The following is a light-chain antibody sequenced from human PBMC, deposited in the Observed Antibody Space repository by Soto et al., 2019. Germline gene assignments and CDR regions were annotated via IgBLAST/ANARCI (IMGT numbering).Light chain of an antibody. CDR3: GSYAGLNTWV. CDR1: NSDVGSYSL. J-gene: IGLJ3*02. CDR2: EGT. Sequence: QSALTQPASVSESPGQSITISCTGSNSDVGSYSLVSWFQQHPGRAPKLMIYEGTERPSGVYDRFSGSKSGNTASLTISGLPAEDEADYYCGSYAGLNTWVFGGGTKLTVL. V-gene: IGLV2-23*01.